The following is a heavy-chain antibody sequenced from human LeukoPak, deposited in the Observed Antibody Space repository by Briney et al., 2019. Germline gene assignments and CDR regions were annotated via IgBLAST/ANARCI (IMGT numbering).Heavy chain of an antibody. V-gene: IGHV4-4*07. D-gene: IGHD3-22*01. CDR2: IYTSGTT. CDR3: ARDQTYYDTSGFSLYAFDI. J-gene: IGHJ3*02. CDR1: GGSISSYY. Sequence: PSETLSLTCSVSGGSISSYYWSWIRQPAGKGLEWIGRIYTSGTTNYNPSLKILVTMSVDTSQNQFSLKLNSVTAADTAVYYCARDQTYYDTSGFSLYAFDIWGQGTMVTVSS.